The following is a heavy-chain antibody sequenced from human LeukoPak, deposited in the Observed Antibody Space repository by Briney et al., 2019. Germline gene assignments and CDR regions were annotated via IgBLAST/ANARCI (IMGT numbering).Heavy chain of an antibody. CDR2: INPNSGGT. J-gene: IGHJ4*02. V-gene: IGHV1-2*02. D-gene: IGHD6-19*01. Sequence: ASVKVSCKASGYTFTRYGISWVRQAPGQGLEWMGWINPNSGGTNYAQKFQGRVTMTRDTSISTAYMELSRLRSDDTAVYYCARGNALIAVAGVEDYWGQGTLVTVSS. CDR3: ARGNALIAVAGVEDY. CDR1: GYTFTRYG.